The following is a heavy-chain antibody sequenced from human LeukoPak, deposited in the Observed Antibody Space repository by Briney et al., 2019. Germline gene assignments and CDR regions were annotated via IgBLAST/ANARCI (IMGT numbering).Heavy chain of an antibody. V-gene: IGHV5-51*01. D-gene: IGHD2-21*02. Sequence: GESLKISCKGSGYSFTSYWIGWVRQMPGKGLEWMGIIYPGDSDTRYSPSFQGQVTISADKSISTAYLQWSSLKASDTAMYYCASLSGGLAYCGGDCYSRGAFDIWGQGTMVTVSS. J-gene: IGHJ3*02. CDR2: IYPGDSDT. CDR3: ASLSGGLAYCGGDCYSRGAFDI. CDR1: GYSFTSYW.